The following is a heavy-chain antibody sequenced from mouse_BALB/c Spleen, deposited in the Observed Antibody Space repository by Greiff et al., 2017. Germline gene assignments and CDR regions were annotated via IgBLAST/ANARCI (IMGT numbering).Heavy chain of an antibody. D-gene: IGHD2-3*01. Sequence: EVKLMESGGGLVKLGGSLKLSCAASGFTFSSSYMSWVRQTPEKRLELVAAINSNGGSTYYPDTVKGRFTISRDNAKNTLYLQMSSLKSEDTALYYCARHDGYYFFAYWGQGTLVTVSA. CDR1: GFTFSSSY. CDR2: INSNGGST. J-gene: IGHJ3*01. CDR3: ARHDGYYFFAY. V-gene: IGHV5-6-2*01.